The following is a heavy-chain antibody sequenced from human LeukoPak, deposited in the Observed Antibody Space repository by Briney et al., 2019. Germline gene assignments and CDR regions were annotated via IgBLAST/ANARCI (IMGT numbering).Heavy chain of an antibody. V-gene: IGHV3-7*01. CDR1: GFTFSTYW. D-gene: IGHD1-26*01. CDR2: IKQDGSVR. Sequence: PGGSLGLSCAASGFTFSTYWMNWVRQAPGKGLEWVAIIKQDGSVRFYVDSVKDRFTISRDNAKNSLYLQMSSLRAEDTAIYYCARGGGRPLGDAFDIWGQGTMVTVSS. J-gene: IGHJ3*02. CDR3: ARGGGRPLGDAFDI.